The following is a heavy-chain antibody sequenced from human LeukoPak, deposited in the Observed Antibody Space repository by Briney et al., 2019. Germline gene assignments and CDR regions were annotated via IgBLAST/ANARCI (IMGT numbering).Heavy chain of an antibody. CDR3: ARDLRKKIAAAGTSYYYYYGMDV. CDR1: GGSISSYY. J-gene: IGHJ6*02. V-gene: IGHV4-59*01. D-gene: IGHD6-13*01. Sequence: SETLSLTCTVSGGSISSYYWSWIRQPPGKGLEWIGYIYYSGSTNYNPSLKSRVTISVDTSKNQVSLKLSSVTAADTAVYYCARDLRKKIAAAGTSYYYYYGMDVWGQGTTVTVSS. CDR2: IYYSGST.